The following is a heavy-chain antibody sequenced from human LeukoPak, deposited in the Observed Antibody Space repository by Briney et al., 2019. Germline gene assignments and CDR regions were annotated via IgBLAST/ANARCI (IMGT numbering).Heavy chain of an antibody. V-gene: IGHV4-61*01. J-gene: IGHJ5*02. CDR3: ARGISHLT. D-gene: IGHD6-13*01. Sequence: SETLSLTCTVSGGSISSSSYYWSWIRQPPGKGLEWIGYIYYSGSTNYNPSLKSRVTISVDTSKNQFSLKLSSVTAADTAVYYCARGISHLTWGQGTLVTVSS. CDR1: GGSISSSSYY. CDR2: IYYSGST.